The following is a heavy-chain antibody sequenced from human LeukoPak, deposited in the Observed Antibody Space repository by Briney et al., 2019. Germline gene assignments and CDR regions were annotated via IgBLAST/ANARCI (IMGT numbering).Heavy chain of an antibody. V-gene: IGHV1-18*01. CDR1: AHTSTSKG. CDR3: AREKYYYGSGGLGY. CDR2: ISAYNGNT. Sequence: ASVTVSCKPPAHTSTSKGNSRLPQAPGQALEWMGWISAYNGNTNYAQKLQGRVTMTTDTSTSTAYMELRSLRSDDTAVYYCAREKYYYGSGGLGYWGQGTLVTVSS. D-gene: IGHD3-10*01. J-gene: IGHJ4*02.